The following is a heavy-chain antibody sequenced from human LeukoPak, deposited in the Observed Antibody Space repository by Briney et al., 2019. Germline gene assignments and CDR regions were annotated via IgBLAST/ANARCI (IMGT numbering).Heavy chain of an antibody. D-gene: IGHD3-22*01. CDR2: ARNKANSYPT. J-gene: IGHJ4*02. Sequence: PGGSLRLSCAASGFTFSDHYMDWVRQAPGKGLEWVGRARNKANSYPTEYAASAKGRFTISRDDSKNSLYLQMNSLKTEDTAVYYCVRQFRDSSGYYLFDYWGQGTLVTVSS. V-gene: IGHV3-72*01. CDR1: GFTFSDHY. CDR3: VRQFRDSSGYYLFDY.